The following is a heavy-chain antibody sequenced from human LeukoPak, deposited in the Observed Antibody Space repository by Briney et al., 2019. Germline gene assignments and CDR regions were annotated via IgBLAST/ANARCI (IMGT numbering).Heavy chain of an antibody. Sequence: GGSLRLSCAASGFSFDDYAMLWVRQGPGKGLEWVSLISGDGGSTYYGDSVKGRFTISRDNSKNSLYLEINGLRIEDTGLYYCAKDKGDGEYVDYWGQGTLVTVSS. CDR2: ISGDGGST. J-gene: IGHJ4*02. V-gene: IGHV3-43*02. D-gene: IGHD5-24*01. CDR1: GFSFDDYA. CDR3: AKDKGDGEYVDY.